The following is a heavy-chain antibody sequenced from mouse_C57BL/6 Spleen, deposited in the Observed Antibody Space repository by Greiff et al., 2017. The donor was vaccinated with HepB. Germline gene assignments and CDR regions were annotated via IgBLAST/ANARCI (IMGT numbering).Heavy chain of an antibody. D-gene: IGHD3-2*02. CDR2: INPSNGGT. J-gene: IGHJ4*01. CDR1: GYTFTSYW. V-gene: IGHV1-53*01. CDR3: ARSRSCYVAMDY. Sequence: VQLQQPGTELVKPGASVKLSCKASGYTFTSYWMHWVKQRPGQGLEWIGNINPSNGGTNYNEKFKSKATLTVDKSSSTAYMQLSSRTSEDSAVYYCARSRSCYVAMDYWGQGTSVTVSS.